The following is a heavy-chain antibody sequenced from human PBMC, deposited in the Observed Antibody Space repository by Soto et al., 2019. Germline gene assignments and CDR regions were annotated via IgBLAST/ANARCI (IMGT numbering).Heavy chain of an antibody. CDR1: GDSFSGYF. CDR2: ITEGGTT. V-gene: IGHV4-34*01. Sequence: SETLSLTCAVHGDSFSGYFWTWIRQPPGKGLEWIAEITEGGTTNYSPSLKSRVSIAVDSSKRQFSLTLSSVTAADTAMHYCARGADAMRSPNFGYWSQGSLVTVSS. CDR3: ARGADAMRSPNFGY. J-gene: IGHJ4*02. D-gene: IGHD3-10*01.